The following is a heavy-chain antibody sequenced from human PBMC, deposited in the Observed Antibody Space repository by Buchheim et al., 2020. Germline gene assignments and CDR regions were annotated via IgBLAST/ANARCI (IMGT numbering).Heavy chain of an antibody. D-gene: IGHD6-13*01. Sequence: EVQLVESGGGLVQPGGSLRLSCAASGFTFSSYWMHWVRQAPGKGLVWVSRINSDGSSTSYADSVKGRFTISRDNSKNTLYLQMNSLRAEDTAVYYCAKDYGYSSSWSLYYYYYYGMDVWGQGTT. CDR3: AKDYGYSSSWSLYYYYYYGMDV. CDR2: INSDGSST. J-gene: IGHJ6*02. CDR1: GFTFSSYW. V-gene: IGHV3-74*01.